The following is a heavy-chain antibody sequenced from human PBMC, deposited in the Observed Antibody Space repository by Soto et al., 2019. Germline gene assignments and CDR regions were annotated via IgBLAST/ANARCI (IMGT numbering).Heavy chain of an antibody. J-gene: IGHJ5*02. CDR3: ARLYCTANTCDSWFDP. CDR1: GYSITTFW. Sequence: GESLKISCTGFGYSITTFWISWVRQMPGKGLEWMGRIDPSDSHTNYSPSFQGHVTISVDKSISTAYLQWGSLKASDTAMYYCARLYCTANTCDSWFDPWGQGTLVTVSS. V-gene: IGHV5-10-1*01. CDR2: IDPSDSHT. D-gene: IGHD2-21*02.